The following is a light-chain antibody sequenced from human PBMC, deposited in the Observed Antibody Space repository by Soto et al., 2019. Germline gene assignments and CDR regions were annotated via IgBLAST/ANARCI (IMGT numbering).Light chain of an antibody. CDR3: QQYSSWPLT. Sequence: DIQMTQSPSTLSASVGDRVTITCRASQSFSSWLAWYQQQPGKAPKLLIYKASNLASGVPSRFSGSGFGTEFTLTISSLQPDDFATYYCQQYSSWPLTFGRGTKVEIK. J-gene: IGKJ4*01. CDR1: QSFSSW. CDR2: KAS. V-gene: IGKV1-5*03.